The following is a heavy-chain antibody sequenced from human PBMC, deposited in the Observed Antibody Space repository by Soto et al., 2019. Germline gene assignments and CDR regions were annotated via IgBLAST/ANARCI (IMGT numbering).Heavy chain of an antibody. Sequence: EVQVLESGGGLVQPGGSLRLSCAATGFTFSDFAMSWVRQAPGKGLEWVSRIYGGGNGPHYADSVKGRVTISRDNTKNTLYLQKTSLRAEYTAVYYCAKMEGMDPWAYSFDYWGQGTLVTVSS. CDR1: GFTFSDFA. D-gene: IGHD2-2*03. V-gene: IGHV3-23*01. CDR2: IYGGGNGP. CDR3: AKMEGMDPWAYSFDY. J-gene: IGHJ4*02.